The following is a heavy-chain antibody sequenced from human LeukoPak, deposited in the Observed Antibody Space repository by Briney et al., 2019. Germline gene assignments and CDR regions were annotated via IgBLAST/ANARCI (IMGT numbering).Heavy chain of an antibody. D-gene: IGHD3-16*01. CDR3: ARGGRWLDY. Sequence: SETLSLTCTVSGGSISSYYWSWIRQPPGKGLEWIGYIYYSGSTNYNPSLKSRVTISVDTSKNQFSLKLSSVTAADTAVYYCARGGRWLDYWGQGTLVTVSS. V-gene: IGHV4-59*01. J-gene: IGHJ4*02. CDR1: GGSISSYY. CDR2: IYYSGST.